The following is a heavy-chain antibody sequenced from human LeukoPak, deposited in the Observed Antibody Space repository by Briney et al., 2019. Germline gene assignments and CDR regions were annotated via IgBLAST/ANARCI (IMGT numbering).Heavy chain of an antibody. J-gene: IGHJ5*02. Sequence: SETLSLTCTVSGGSISSSGYYWGWIRQPPGKGLEWIGSIYYSGSTYYNPSLKSRVTISLDTSKNQFSLKLSSVTAADTAVYYCARGRYYYGSGSYDWFDPWGQGTLVTVSS. CDR3: ARGRYYYGSGSYDWFDP. CDR1: GGSISSSGYY. CDR2: IYYSGST. V-gene: IGHV4-39*07. D-gene: IGHD3-10*01.